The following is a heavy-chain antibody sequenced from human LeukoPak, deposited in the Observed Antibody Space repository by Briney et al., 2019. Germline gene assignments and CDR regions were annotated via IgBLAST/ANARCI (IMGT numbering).Heavy chain of an antibody. J-gene: IGHJ4*02. CDR1: GYTFTGYY. V-gene: IGHV1-2*06. Sequence: ASVKVSCKASGYTFTGYYMHWVRQAPGQGLEWMGRINPNSGGTNYAQKFQGRVTMTRDTSISTAYMELSRLRSDDTAVYYCARTRRYSYGYEDYWGQGTLVTVSS. CDR2: INPNSGGT. CDR3: ARTRRYSYGYEDY. D-gene: IGHD5-18*01.